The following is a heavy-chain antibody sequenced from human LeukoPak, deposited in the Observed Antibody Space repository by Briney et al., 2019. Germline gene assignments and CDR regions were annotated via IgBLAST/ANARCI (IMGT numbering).Heavy chain of an antibody. J-gene: IGHJ4*02. V-gene: IGHV3-30-3*01. D-gene: IGHD2-2*01. CDR1: GFTFSSYA. CDR2: ISYDGSNK. CDR3: ARLFQIYCSSTSCSFDY. Sequence: GRSLRLSCAASGFTFSSYAMHWVRQAPGKGLEWVAVISYDGSNKYYADSVKGRFTISRDNSKNTLYLQMNSLRAEDTAVYYCARLFQIYCSSTSCSFDYWGQGTLVTVSS.